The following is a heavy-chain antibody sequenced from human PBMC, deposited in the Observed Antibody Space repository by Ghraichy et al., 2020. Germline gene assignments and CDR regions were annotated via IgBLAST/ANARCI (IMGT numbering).Heavy chain of an antibody. Sequence: SQTLSLTCTVSGGSIRSGDYYWSWIRQPPGKGLEWIGYIYYSGSTYYNPSLKSRVTISVDTSKNQFSLKLSSVTAADTAVYYCARDSSGYYLGIDYWGQGTLVTVSS. J-gene: IGHJ4*02. CDR2: IYYSGST. V-gene: IGHV4-30-4*01. CDR3: ARDSSGYYLGIDY. CDR1: GGSIRSGDYY. D-gene: IGHD3-22*01.